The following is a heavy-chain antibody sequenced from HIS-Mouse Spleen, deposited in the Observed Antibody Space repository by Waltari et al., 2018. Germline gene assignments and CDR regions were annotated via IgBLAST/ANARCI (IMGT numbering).Heavy chain of an antibody. Sequence: ADSVKGRFTISRDNAKNSLYLQMNSLRAEDTAVYYCAREREGDIYCTNGVCYQWGNFDYWGQGTLVTVSS. J-gene: IGHJ4*02. V-gene: IGHV3-48*01. CDR3: AREREGDIYCTNGVCYQWGNFDY. D-gene: IGHD2-8*01.